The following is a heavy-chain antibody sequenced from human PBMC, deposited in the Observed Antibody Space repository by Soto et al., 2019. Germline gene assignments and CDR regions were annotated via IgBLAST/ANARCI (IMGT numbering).Heavy chain of an antibody. D-gene: IGHD6-13*01. V-gene: IGHV1-3*01. CDR2: INAGNGNT. Sequence: ASVKVSCKASGYTFTSYAMHWVRQAPGQRLEWMGWINAGNGNTKYSQKFQGRVTITRDTSASTAYMELSSLISEDTAVYYCARDPGIEAAGTFDYWGQGTLVTVSS. CDR3: ARDPGIEAAGTFDY. CDR1: GYTFTSYA. J-gene: IGHJ4*02.